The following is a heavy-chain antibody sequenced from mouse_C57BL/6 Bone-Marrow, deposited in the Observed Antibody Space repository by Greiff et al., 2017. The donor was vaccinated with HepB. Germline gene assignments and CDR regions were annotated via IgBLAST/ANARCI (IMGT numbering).Heavy chain of an antibody. CDR3: ARSPTTVVDTGDY. D-gene: IGHD1-1*01. Sequence: QVQLQQPGAELVKPGASVKMSCKASGYTFTSYWITWVKQRPGQGLEWIGDIYPGSGSTNYNEKFKSKATLTVDTSSSTAYMQLSSLTSEDSAVYYCARSPTTVVDTGDYWGQGTTLTVSS. V-gene: IGHV1-55*01. CDR2: IYPGSGST. CDR1: GYTFTSYW. J-gene: IGHJ2*01.